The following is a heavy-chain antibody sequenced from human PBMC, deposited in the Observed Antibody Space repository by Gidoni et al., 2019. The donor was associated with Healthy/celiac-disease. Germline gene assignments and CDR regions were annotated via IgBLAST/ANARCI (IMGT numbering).Heavy chain of an antibody. D-gene: IGHD5-18*01. Sequence: EVQLLESGGGLVQPGGSLSLYCAASGFTFSSSAMRLVRQAPGKGLEWVSAISGSGGSTYYADSVKGRFTISRDNSKNTLYLQMNSLIAEDTAVYYCAKDTDTAMETTNFDYWGQGTLVTVSS. CDR1: GFTFSSSA. V-gene: IGHV3-23*01. J-gene: IGHJ4*02. CDR2: ISGSGGST. CDR3: AKDTDTAMETTNFDY.